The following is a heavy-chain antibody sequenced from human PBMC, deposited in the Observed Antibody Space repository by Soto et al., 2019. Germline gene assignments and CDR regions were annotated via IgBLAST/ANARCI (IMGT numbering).Heavy chain of an antibody. D-gene: IGHD3-3*01. Sequence: EVQLLESGGGLVQPGGSLRLSCAASGFTFSSYAMSWVRQAPGKGLEWVSAISGSGGSTYYADSVKGRFTISRDNSKNTLYLQMNSLRAEDTAVYYCEKDYLSDPFGMDVWGKGTTVTVSS. J-gene: IGHJ6*03. CDR3: EKDYLSDPFGMDV. V-gene: IGHV3-23*01. CDR1: GFTFSSYA. CDR2: ISGSGGST.